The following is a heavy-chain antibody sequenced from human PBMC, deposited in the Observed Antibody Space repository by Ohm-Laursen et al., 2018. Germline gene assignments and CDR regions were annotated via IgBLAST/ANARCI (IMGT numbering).Heavy chain of an antibody. CDR2: IYYSGST. D-gene: IGHD3-22*01. Sequence: TLSLTCTVSGYSISSSSSYYWGWIRQPPGKGLEWIGSIYYSGSTYYNPSLKSRVTISVDTSKNQFSLKLSSVTAADTAVYYCARQGTPGYSAGYNLPFGYWGQGTLVTVSS. J-gene: IGHJ4*02. CDR1: GYSISSSSSYY. CDR3: ARQGTPGYSAGYNLPFGY. V-gene: IGHV4-39*01.